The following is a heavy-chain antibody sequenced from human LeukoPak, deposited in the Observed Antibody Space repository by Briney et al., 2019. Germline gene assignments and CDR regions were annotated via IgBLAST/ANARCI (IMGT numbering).Heavy chain of an antibody. V-gene: IGHV4-38-2*01. J-gene: IGHJ4*02. CDR3: ARGWDCSITSCYAIDY. CDR2: IFHSGSA. D-gene: IGHD2-2*01. Sequence: SETLSLTCAVSGYSISSGYYWGWIRQPPGKGLEWIGSIFHSGSAYYNPSLKSRVTISIDTSKNQFSLKLSSVAAADTAAYYCARGWDCSITSCYAIDYWGQGTLVTVSS. CDR1: GYSISSGYY.